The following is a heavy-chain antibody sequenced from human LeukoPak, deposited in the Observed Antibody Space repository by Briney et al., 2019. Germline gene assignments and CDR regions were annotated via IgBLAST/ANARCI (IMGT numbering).Heavy chain of an antibody. CDR2: IIPNFGTA. CDR3: ARGRGSSGYPPYYFDY. V-gene: IGHV1-69*05. D-gene: IGHD3-22*01. Sequence: SVKVSCKASGGTFSSYAISWVRQAPGQGLEWMGGIIPNFGTANYAQKFQGRVTITTDESTSTAYMELSSLRSEDTAVYYCARGRGSSGYPPYYFDYWGQGTLVTVSS. CDR1: GGTFSSYA. J-gene: IGHJ4*02.